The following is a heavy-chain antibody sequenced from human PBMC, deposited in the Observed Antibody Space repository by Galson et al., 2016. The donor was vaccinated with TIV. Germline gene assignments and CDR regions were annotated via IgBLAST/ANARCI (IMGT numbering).Heavy chain of an antibody. Sequence: SLRLSCAASGISANHDWMHWVRQRPEKGLVWVARIDTDGTTTYYADSVKGRFSISTDNAKNTVSLQMNNLIADDTAVYYCVRDRLGWHWGQGTLVTVSS. J-gene: IGHJ1*01. CDR3: VRDRLGWH. D-gene: IGHD3-16*01. CDR1: GISANHDW. V-gene: IGHV3-74*01. CDR2: IDTDGTTT.